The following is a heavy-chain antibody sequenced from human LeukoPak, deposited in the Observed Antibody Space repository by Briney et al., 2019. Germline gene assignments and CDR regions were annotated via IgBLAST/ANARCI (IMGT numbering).Heavy chain of an antibody. CDR3: ARLVGDIAVSGTSWFDP. CDR1: GGSISSHY. J-gene: IGHJ5*02. CDR2: IYYSGST. V-gene: IGHV4-59*11. D-gene: IGHD6-19*01. Sequence: SETLSLTCTVSGGSISSHYWSWIRQAPGKGLEWIGYIYYSGSTNYNPSLKSRVTISVDTSKNQFSLKLSSVTAADTAMYYCARLVGDIAVSGTSWFDPWAREPWSPSPQ.